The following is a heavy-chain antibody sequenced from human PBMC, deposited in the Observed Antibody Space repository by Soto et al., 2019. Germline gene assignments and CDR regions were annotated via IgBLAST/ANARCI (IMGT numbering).Heavy chain of an antibody. Sequence: ASVKVSCKVSGYTLTVLSMSWGRQTTGKGLEWMGGFEPEDGETIYAQKFQGRVTMTEDTSTDTAYMELSSLRSEDTAVYYCATDRGAYGSSSDWGQGTLVTVSS. D-gene: IGHD6-6*01. J-gene: IGHJ4*02. CDR3: ATDRGAYGSSSD. CDR2: FEPEDGET. V-gene: IGHV1-24*01. CDR1: GYTLTVLS.